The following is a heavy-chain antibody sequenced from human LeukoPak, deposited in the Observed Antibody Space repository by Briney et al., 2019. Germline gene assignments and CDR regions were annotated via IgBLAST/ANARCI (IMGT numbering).Heavy chain of an antibody. V-gene: IGHV3-30*18. D-gene: IGHD1-26*01. Sequence: GGSLRLSCAASGFTFNTYAMSWVRQAPGKGLEWVAVISYDGSNKYYADSVKGRFTISRDNSKNTVYLQMNSLRAEDTAVYYCAKGVGSTGSYLDYWGQGTLVTVSS. CDR1: GFTFNTYA. J-gene: IGHJ4*02. CDR2: ISYDGSNK. CDR3: AKGVGSTGSYLDY.